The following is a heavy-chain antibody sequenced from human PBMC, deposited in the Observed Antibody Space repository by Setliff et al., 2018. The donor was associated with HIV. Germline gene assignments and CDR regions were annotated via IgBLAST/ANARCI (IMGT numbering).Heavy chain of an antibody. V-gene: IGHV3-21*04. CDR3: VRGSCSGGSCYSNSLYYFDY. D-gene: IGHD2-15*01. Sequence: PGGSLRLSCAASGFILRSYSMSWVRQTPGKGLEWVSSINSNTLYISYAASVRRRFSVSRDDAENSLFLDMNSLRVDDTAWYYCVRGSCSGGSCYSNSLYYFDYWGQGSLVTVSS. J-gene: IGHJ4*02. CDR2: INSNTLYI. CDR1: GFILRSYS.